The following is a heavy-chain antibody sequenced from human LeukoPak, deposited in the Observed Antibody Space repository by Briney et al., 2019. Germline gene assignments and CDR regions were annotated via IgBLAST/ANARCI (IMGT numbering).Heavy chain of an antibody. CDR3: ARDGTSVQFQL. CDR2: ISSSGSYI. V-gene: IGHV3-21*01. J-gene: IGHJ1*01. Sequence: GGSLRLSCAASGFTFSSYEMNWVRQAPGKGLEWVSSISSSGSYIYYADSVKGRFTISRDNAKNSLYLQMNSLRAEDTAVYYCARDGTSVQFQLWGQGTLVTVSS. D-gene: IGHD1-26*01. CDR1: GFTFSSYE.